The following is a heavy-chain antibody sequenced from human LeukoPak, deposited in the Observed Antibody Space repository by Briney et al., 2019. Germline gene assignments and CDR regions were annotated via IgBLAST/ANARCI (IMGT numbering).Heavy chain of an antibody. CDR3: ATVEGSGWNNWFDP. Sequence: ASVKVSCKVSGYTLTELSMHWVRQAPGEGLEWMGGFDPEDGETIYAQKFQGRVTMTEDTSTDTAYMELSSLRSEDTAVYYCATVEGSGWNNWFDPWGQGTLVTVSS. J-gene: IGHJ5*02. V-gene: IGHV1-24*01. CDR1: GYTLTELS. CDR2: FDPEDGET. D-gene: IGHD6-19*01.